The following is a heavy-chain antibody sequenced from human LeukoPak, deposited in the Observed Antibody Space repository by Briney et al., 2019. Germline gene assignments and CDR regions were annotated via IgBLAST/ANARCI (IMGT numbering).Heavy chain of an antibody. Sequence: GGSLRLSCAASGFTFSNYWMSWVRQAPGKGLEWVANIKRDGSEKYYVDSVKGRFTISRDNAKNSLYLQMNSLRAGDTAVYYCARQAGYSSGWYGVGSWGQGTLVTVSS. D-gene: IGHD6-19*01. V-gene: IGHV3-7*04. CDR3: ARQAGYSSGWYGVGS. CDR2: IKRDGSEK. CDR1: GFTFSNYW. J-gene: IGHJ4*02.